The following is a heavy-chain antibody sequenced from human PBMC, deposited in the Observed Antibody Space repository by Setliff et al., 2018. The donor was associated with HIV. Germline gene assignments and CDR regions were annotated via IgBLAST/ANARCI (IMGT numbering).Heavy chain of an antibody. D-gene: IGHD3-10*01. V-gene: IGHV7-4-1*02. CDR3: ARDPLWFGELRGAFDY. J-gene: IGHJ4*02. CDR2: VNTNTGNP. CDR1: GYTFTNYA. Sequence: ASVKVSCKTSGYTFTNYAMNWVRQAPGQGLEWMGWVNTNTGNPTYAQGFTGRFVFSLDTSVSTAYLQISSLKAEDTAVYFCARDPLWFGELRGAFDYWGQGTLVTV.